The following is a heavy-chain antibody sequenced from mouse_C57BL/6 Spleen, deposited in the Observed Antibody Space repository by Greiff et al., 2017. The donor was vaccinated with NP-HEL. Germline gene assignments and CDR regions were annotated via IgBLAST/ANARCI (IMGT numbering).Heavy chain of an antibody. D-gene: IGHD1-1*01. CDR3: AFITTVEDYFDY. J-gene: IGHJ2*01. Sequence: EVKLMESGPELVKPGASVKMSCKASGYTFTDYNMHWVKQSHGKSLEWIGYINPNNGGTSYNQKFKGKATLTVNKSSSTAYMELRSLTSEDSAVYYCAFITTVEDYFDYWGQGTTLTVSS. CDR2: INPNNGGT. CDR1: GYTFTDYN. V-gene: IGHV1-22*01.